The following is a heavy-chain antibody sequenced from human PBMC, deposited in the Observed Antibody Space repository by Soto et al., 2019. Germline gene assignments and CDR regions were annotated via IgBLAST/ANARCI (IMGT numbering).Heavy chain of an antibody. CDR3: ARAPTYCGGDCYSFDY. Sequence: ASVKVSCKASGYTFTSYSISWVRQAPGQGLEWKGWISAYNGNTNYAQKLQGRVTMTTDTSTSTAYTELRSLRSDDTAVYYCARAPTYCGGDCYSFDYWGQGTLVTVSS. CDR1: GYTFTSYS. V-gene: IGHV1-18*01. CDR2: ISAYNGNT. D-gene: IGHD2-21*02. J-gene: IGHJ4*02.